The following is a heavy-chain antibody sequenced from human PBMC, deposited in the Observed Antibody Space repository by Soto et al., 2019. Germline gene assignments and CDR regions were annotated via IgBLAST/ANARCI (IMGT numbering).Heavy chain of an antibody. D-gene: IGHD2-21*02. V-gene: IGHV3-21*01. CDR1: GFTFSSYS. CDR3: ARVATRLQSMEVLEY. J-gene: IGHJ4*02. Sequence: EVQLVESGGGLGKPGESLRLSCVASGFTFSSYSVNWVRQAPGMGLEWVSSISSANAYIYYADSVKGRFTISRDNAKNSLFLQMSSLRAEDTAIYYCARVATRLQSMEVLEYWGQGTLVTVPS. CDR2: ISSANAYI.